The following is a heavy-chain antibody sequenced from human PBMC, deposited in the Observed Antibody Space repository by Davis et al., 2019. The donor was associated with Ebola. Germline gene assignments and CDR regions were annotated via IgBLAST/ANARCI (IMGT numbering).Heavy chain of an antibody. CDR2: ISRSGSTI. CDR3: ARDGGKAYGMDV. Sequence: SLKISCAASGFIFSSYVMNWVRAAPGKGLELVSYISRSGSTIYYADSVKGRFTISRDNAKNSLYLQMNSLRAEDTAVYYCARDGGKAYGMDVWGQGTTVTVSS. D-gene: IGHD4-23*01. V-gene: IGHV3-48*03. J-gene: IGHJ6*02. CDR1: GFIFSSYV.